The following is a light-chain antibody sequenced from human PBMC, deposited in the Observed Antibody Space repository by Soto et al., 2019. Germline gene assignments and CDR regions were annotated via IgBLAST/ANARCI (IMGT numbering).Light chain of an antibody. CDR1: QGINKF. CDR2: GAS. J-gene: IGKJ2*01. CDR3: QQLTNFRFT. V-gene: IGKV1-9*01. Sequence: IQLTQSPASLSASVGDRVTITCRASQGINKFLAWYQQRPGKAPQLLVYGASTLQSGVPSRFSGSGSGTEFTLTSRRLQPEECATYYCQQLTNFRFTFGQGPKLDI.